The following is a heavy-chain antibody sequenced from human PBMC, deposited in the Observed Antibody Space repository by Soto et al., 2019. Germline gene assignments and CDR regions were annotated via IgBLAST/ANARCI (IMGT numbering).Heavy chain of an antibody. CDR2: INPSGGST. J-gene: IGHJ4*02. V-gene: IGHV1-46*01. Sequence: GYTFTSYYIQWVRQAPGQGLEWMGIINPSGGSTNYSQKFQGRVTITRDTSTSTVYMELSSLRSEDTAVYYCARGLYNPFDYWGQGTLVTVSS. CDR1: GYTFTSYY. D-gene: IGHD1-20*01. CDR3: ARGLYNPFDY.